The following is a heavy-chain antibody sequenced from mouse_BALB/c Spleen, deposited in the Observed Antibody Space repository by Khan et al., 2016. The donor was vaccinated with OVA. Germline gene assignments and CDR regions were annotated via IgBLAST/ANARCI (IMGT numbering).Heavy chain of an antibody. V-gene: IGHV3-2*02. J-gene: IGHJ2*01. CDR1: GYSITSGYA. Sequence: EVQLVESRPGLVKPSQSLSLTCTVTGYSITSGYAWNWIRQFPGNKLEWMGYIRYSGVTSYTPSLKSRISITRDTSKNQFFLQLNSVTTEDTATYYCARGNYYGYYFDYWGQGTTLTVSS. D-gene: IGHD1-1*01. CDR3: ARGNYYGYYFDY. CDR2: IRYSGVT.